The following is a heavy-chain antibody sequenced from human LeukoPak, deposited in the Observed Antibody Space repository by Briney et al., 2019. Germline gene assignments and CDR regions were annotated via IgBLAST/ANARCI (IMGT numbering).Heavy chain of an antibody. CDR1: GSSISTYH. V-gene: IGHV4-59*01. Sequence: LETLSLTCTFSGSSISTYHWSWIRQFPGKGLEWSGQSASSNYNPSLKSRVSISMDPSKNKFSRRLTSEPAADRAVDYGATCRVAGGGVGYWGQGTLVTVSS. D-gene: IGHD3-10*01. CDR2: QSASS. CDR3: ATCRVAGGGVGY. J-gene: IGHJ4*02.